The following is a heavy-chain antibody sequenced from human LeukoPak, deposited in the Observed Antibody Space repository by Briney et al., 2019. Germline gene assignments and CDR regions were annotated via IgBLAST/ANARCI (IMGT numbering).Heavy chain of an antibody. V-gene: IGHV3-48*03. CDR2: ISSSGSTI. CDR1: GFTFSSYE. CDR3: ARELINFDY. J-gene: IGHJ4*02. D-gene: IGHD2-8*01. Sequence: GGSLRLSCAASGFTFSSYEMNWVRQAPGKGLEWVSYISSSGSTIYYADSVKGRFTISRDNAKNSLYLQMNSLRAEDTAVYYCARELINFDYWGQGTLVTVPS.